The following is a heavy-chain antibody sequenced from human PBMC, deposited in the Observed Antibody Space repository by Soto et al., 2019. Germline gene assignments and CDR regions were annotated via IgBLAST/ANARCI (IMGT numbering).Heavy chain of an antibody. Sequence: EVQLLESGGGLVQPGGSLRLSCAASGFTFGIYAMSWVRQAQGKGLEWVSSISGSGGSIYYAHSVKGRFTISRDKTKNTLDLQMNSLRAEDTAVYHCARVAPEYSSTPRRFDFWGQGTLVTVSS. V-gene: IGHV3-23*01. D-gene: IGHD6-13*01. CDR3: ARVAPEYSSTPRRFDF. J-gene: IGHJ4*02. CDR1: GFTFGIYA. CDR2: ISGSGGSI.